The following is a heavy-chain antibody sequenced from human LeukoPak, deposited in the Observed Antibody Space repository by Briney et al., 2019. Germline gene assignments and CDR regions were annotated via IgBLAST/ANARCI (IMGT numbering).Heavy chain of an antibody. V-gene: IGHV3-9*01. CDR2: ISWNSGSI. D-gene: IGHD2-8*01. Sequence: GGSLRLSCAASGYTFDDYAMHWVRQAPEKGLEWVSGISWNSGSIGYADSVRGRFTISRENPKNPLYLQMNSLRAEDTAWYYCAKDITNDFGIGGWGQGTLVTVSS. J-gene: IGHJ4*02. CDR3: AKDITNDFGIGG. CDR1: GYTFDDYA.